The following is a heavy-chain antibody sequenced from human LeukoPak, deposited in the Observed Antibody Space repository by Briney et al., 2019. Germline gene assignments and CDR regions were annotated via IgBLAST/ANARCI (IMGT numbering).Heavy chain of an antibody. J-gene: IGHJ6*02. D-gene: IGHD3-22*01. V-gene: IGHV3-30*18. CDR1: GFTFSSYG. CDR3: AKVPDSSGYTYFYYGMDV. CDR2: ISYDGSNK. Sequence: PGGSLRLSCAASGFTFSSYGMHWVRQAPGKGLEWVAVISYDGSNKYYADSVKGRFTISRDNSKNTLYLQMNSLRAEDTAVYYCAKVPDSSGYTYFYYGMDVWGQGTTVTVSS.